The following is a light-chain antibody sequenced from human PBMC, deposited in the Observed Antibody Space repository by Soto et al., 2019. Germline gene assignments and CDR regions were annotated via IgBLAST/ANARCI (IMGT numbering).Light chain of an antibody. CDR1: QDISTW. Sequence: DIQMTQSPSSVSASVGDRVTITCRASQDISTWLAWYQQKPGKAPKLLIYDASSLESGVLARFSGSGFRTDFTLTISSLQPEDFATYYCQQANSFPFTFGPGTKVDIK. CDR2: DAS. J-gene: IGKJ3*01. CDR3: QQANSFPFT. V-gene: IGKV1-12*01.